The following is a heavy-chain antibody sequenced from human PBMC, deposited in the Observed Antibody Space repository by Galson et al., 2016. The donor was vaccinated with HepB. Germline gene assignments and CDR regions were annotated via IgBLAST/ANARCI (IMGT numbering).Heavy chain of an antibody. CDR1: GFSFSTYA. D-gene: IGHD2/OR15-2a*01. J-gene: IGHJ4*02. V-gene: IGHV3-15*01. CDR3: TTAGDISILVPGSDY. CDR2: IKSKTDGGTT. Sequence: SLRLSCAASGFSFSTYAMTWVRQAPGKGLEWVGRIKSKTDGGTTDYAAPVKGRFTISRDDSKNTLYLQMNSLKTEDTAVYYCTTAGDISILVPGSDYWGQGTLVTVSS.